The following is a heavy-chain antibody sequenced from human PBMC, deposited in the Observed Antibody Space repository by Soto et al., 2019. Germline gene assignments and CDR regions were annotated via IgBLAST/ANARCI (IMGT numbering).Heavy chain of an antibody. Sequence: QVQLVQSGAEVRKPGASVNISCRASGFSFSDNVINWVRQAPGQSLEWMGWINPDNGNTRYPQTLQGRVTISRHSTATIADVEGSDLTSDDAAVYYCAKDRLSGGRRANYAFDYWGQGTLVTVSS. J-gene: IGHJ3*01. CDR2: INPDNGNT. D-gene: IGHD2-21*02. CDR3: AKDRLSGGRRANYAFDY. V-gene: IGHV1-3*01. CDR1: GFSFSDNV.